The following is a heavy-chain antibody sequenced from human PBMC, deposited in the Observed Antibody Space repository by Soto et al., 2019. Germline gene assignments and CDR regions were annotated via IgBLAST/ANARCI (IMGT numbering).Heavy chain of an antibody. CDR2: INPNSVGT. CDR1: GYTFTGHY. Sequence: QVQLVQSGAEVKKPGASVKVSCKASGYTFTGHYMHWVRQAPGQGLEWMGWINPNSVGTNYAQKFQGRVTMTRDTSISTAYMELSRLRSDDTAVYYCAREPMVRAAHGFDIWGKGTMVTVSS. J-gene: IGHJ3*02. CDR3: AREPMVRAAHGFDI. V-gene: IGHV1-2*02. D-gene: IGHD3-10*01.